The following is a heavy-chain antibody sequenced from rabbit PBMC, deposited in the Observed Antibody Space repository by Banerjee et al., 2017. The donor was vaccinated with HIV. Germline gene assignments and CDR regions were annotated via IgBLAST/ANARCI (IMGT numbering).Heavy chain of an antibody. J-gene: IGHJ4*01. CDR2: IYAGSSGPT. CDR1: GIDFSSSYY. CDR3: ARDLAGVAGWNFYL. Sequence: QSLEESGGDLVKPGASLTLTCTASGIDFSSSYYMCWVRQAPGKGLEWIACIYAGSSGPTYYASWAKGRFTISKTSSTTVTLQMTSLTAADTATYFCARDLAGVAGWNFYLWGPGTLVTVS. V-gene: IGHV1S40*01. D-gene: IGHD4-1*01.